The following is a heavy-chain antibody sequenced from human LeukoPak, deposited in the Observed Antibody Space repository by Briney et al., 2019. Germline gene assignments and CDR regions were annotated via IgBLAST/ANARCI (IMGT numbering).Heavy chain of an antibody. J-gene: IGHJ5*02. V-gene: IGHV4-30-4*01. CDR1: GGSISSGDYY. CDR3: ARHAITAAGGGGCFDP. D-gene: IGHD6-13*01. CDR2: IYYSGST. Sequence: SQTLSLTCTVSGGSISSGDYYWSWIRQPPGKGLEWIGYIYYSGSTYYNPSLTSRVTISVDTSKNQFSLRLSSVTAADTAVYYCARHAITAAGGGGCFDPWGQGTLVTVSS.